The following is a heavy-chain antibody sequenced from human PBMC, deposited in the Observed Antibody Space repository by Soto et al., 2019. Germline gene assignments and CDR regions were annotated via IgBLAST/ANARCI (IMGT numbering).Heavy chain of an antibody. CDR1: GGSISSSSYY. V-gene: IGHV4-39*01. CDR2: IYYSGST. CDR3: ARGRPGIAGVDP. Sequence: LSLTCTVSGGSISSSSYYWGWIRQPPGKGLEWMGGIYYSGSTYFNPSLKSRVTISVDTSKNQFSLKLSSVTAADTAVYYCARGRPGIAGVDPWGQGTLVTVSS. J-gene: IGHJ5*02. D-gene: IGHD6-13*01.